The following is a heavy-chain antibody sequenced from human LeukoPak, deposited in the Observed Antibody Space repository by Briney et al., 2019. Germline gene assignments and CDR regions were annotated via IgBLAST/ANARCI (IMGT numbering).Heavy chain of an antibody. D-gene: IGHD3-22*01. J-gene: IGHJ4*02. CDR2: IYYSGST. CDR3: ARENYDSSGYKVDY. Sequence: SETLSLTCTVSGGSISSYYWSWIRQPPGKGLEWIGNIYYSGSTNKNPSLKSRVTISIHTSTNQFSLKLSSVTAADTAVYYCARENYDSSGYKVDYWGQGTLVTVSS. CDR1: GGSISSYY. V-gene: IGHV4-59*01.